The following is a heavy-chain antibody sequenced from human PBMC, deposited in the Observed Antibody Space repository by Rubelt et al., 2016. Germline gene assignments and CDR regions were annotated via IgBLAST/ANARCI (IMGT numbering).Heavy chain of an antibody. CDR3: ATGLREAFDL. CDR1: GFTFSSYW. D-gene: IGHD4-17*01. Sequence: PGGSPRLSCAASGFTFSSYWMHWVRQAPGKGLEWVAIISFDGSLKHYADYVKGRFTISRDNSKNTLYLQMNSLRAEDTAVYYCATGLREAFDLWGQGTLVTVSS. CDR2: ISFDGSLK. V-gene: IGHV3-30*03. J-gene: IGHJ4*02.